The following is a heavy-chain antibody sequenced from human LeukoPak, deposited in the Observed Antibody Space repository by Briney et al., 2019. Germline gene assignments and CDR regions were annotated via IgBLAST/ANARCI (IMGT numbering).Heavy chain of an antibody. CDR2: INPSGGST. Sequence: ASVKVSCKASGYTFTSYYMHWVRQAPGQGLEWMGIINPSGGSTSYAQKFQGRVTMTRDMSTSTVYMELSSLRSEDTAVYYCARVPGLRTMVRGSAFDIWGQGTMVTVSS. D-gene: IGHD3-10*01. CDR3: ARVPGLRTMVRGSAFDI. V-gene: IGHV1-46*01. J-gene: IGHJ3*02. CDR1: GYTFTSYY.